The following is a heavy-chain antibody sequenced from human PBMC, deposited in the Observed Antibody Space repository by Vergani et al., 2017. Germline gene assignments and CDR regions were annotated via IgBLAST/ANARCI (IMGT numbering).Heavy chain of an antibody. J-gene: IGHJ6*02. CDR1: GFTFSDYS. D-gene: IGHD2-8*01. CDR2: IGSSGPYI. Sequence: EVQLVESGGGLFKPGGSLRLSCAASGFTFSDYSMSWVRQAPGKGLEWVAFIGSSGPYINYADSVKGRFIISRDNTNNSLFLQLRSLRAEDAAVYYCARDCTSGGCPDNYGMDVWGQGATVTVSS. V-gene: IGHV3-21*05. CDR3: ARDCTSGGCPDNYGMDV.